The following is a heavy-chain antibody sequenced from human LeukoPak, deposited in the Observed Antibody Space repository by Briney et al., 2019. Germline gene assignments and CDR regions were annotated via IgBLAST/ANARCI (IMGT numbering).Heavy chain of an antibody. J-gene: IGHJ6*03. CDR3: ARDVCFVTTGYYYYMDV. Sequence: GGSLRLSCAASGFTFSRYSMNWVRQAPGKGLEWVSSISSSSSYIYYADSVKGRFTISRDNAKNSLYLQMNSLRAEDTAVYCSARDVCFVTTGYYYYMDVWGKGTTVTVSS. CDR1: GFTFSRYS. V-gene: IGHV3-21*01. D-gene: IGHD4-11*01. CDR2: ISSSSSYI.